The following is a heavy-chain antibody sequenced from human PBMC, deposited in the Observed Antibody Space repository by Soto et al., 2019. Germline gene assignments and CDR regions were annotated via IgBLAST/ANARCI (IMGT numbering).Heavy chain of an antibody. V-gene: IGHV3-23*01. D-gene: IGHD6-25*01. J-gene: IGHJ4*02. CDR3: AKFFVETGSNSGWPWSFHY. CDR2: ISGSGGTT. CDR1: GFTFSNYA. Sequence: VQLLESGGGLVQPGRSLRLSCAASGFTFSNYAMSWVRQAPGQGLDWVSAISGSGGTTYYADSVKGRFTISRDNSNNTLFLLMNSLRAEDAAVYYCAKFFVETGSNSGWPWSFHYWGQGTLVTVSS.